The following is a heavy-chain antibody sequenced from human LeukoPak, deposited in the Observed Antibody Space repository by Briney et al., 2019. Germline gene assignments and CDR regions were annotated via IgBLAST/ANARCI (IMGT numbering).Heavy chain of an antibody. J-gene: IGHJ4*02. CDR2: IKQDGSEK. CDR1: GFTFSSSW. CDR3: ARDNPPDY. Sequence: GGSLRLSCAASGFTFSSSWMSWVRQAPGKRLEWVANIKQDGSEKSYVESVRGRFTISRDNAKNSLYLQLNSLRAEDTALYYCARDNPPDYWGQGTLVTVSS. V-gene: IGHV3-7*03.